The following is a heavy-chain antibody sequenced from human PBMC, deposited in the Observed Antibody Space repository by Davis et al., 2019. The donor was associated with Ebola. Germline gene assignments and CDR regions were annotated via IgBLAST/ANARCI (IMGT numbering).Heavy chain of an antibody. Sequence: GGSLRLSCAASGFTVSSNYMSWVRQAPGKGLEWVSGIGGSDGSTYYADSVKGRFTISRDNSKNTMYLEMNSLRVEDTAMYYCAKRDDSNDYPYYFDCWGQGTLVTVSS. CDR2: IGGSDGST. D-gene: IGHD4-11*01. J-gene: IGHJ4*02. CDR1: GFTVSSNY. CDR3: AKRDDSNDYPYYFDC. V-gene: IGHV3-23*01.